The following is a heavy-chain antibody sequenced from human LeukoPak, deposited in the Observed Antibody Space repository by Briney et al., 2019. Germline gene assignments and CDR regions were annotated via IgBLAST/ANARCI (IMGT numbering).Heavy chain of an antibody. J-gene: IGHJ3*02. CDR2: INHSGST. CDR3: ATAGPYYDILTGYSTTRGAFDI. D-gene: IGHD3-9*01. Sequence: SETLSLTCAVYGGSFSGYYWSWIRKPPGKGLEWIGEINHSGSTNYNPSLKSRVTISVDTSKNQFSLKLSSVTAADTAVYYCATAGPYYDILTGYSTTRGAFDIWGQGTMVTVSS. CDR1: GGSFSGYY. V-gene: IGHV4-34*01.